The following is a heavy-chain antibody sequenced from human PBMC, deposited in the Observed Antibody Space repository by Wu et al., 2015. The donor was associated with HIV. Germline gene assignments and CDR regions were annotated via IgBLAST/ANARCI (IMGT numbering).Heavy chain of an antibody. V-gene: IGHV1-69*05. Sequence: QVQLVQSGAEVKKPGSSVKVSCKASGGTFSSYAISWVRQAPGQGLEWMGGTIPIFGTANYAQKFQGRVTITTDESTSTAYMELSSLRSEDTAVYYCARDTRHYYGSGSHEYYYYYGMDVWGQGTTVTVSS. J-gene: IGHJ6*02. CDR3: ARDTRHYYGSGSHEYYYYYGMDV. CDR2: TIPIFGTA. D-gene: IGHD3-10*01. CDR1: GGTFSSYA.